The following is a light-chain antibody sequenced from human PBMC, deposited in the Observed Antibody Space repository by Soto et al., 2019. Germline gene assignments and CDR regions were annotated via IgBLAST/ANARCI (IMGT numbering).Light chain of an antibody. CDR3: SSYAGSNNFVV. V-gene: IGLV2-8*01. Sequence: SALTQPPSASGSPGQSVTISCTGTSSDVGGYNYVSWYQQHPGKAPKLMIYEASKRPSGVPDRFSGSKSGNTASLTVSGLQAEDEADYYCSSYAGSNNFVVFGGGTKLTVL. CDR2: EAS. CDR1: SSDVGGYNY. J-gene: IGLJ2*01.